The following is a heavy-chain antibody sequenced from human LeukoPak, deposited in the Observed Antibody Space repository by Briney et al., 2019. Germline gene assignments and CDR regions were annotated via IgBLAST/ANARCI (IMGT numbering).Heavy chain of an antibody. CDR3: SRDFVPFDY. Sequence: ASVKLSCKASGYTFTSYGISWVRQAPGQGLEWMGWISAYNGNTNYALKLYGKVTITTDTSTTTANMELRSQRSDDTAVYYCSRDFVPFDYWGQGTLVTVS. J-gene: IGHJ4*02. V-gene: IGHV1-18*01. D-gene: IGHD6-6*01. CDR1: GYTFTSYG. CDR2: ISAYNGNT.